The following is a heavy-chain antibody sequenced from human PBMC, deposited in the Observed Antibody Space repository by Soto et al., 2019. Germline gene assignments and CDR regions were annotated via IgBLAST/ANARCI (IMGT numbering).Heavy chain of an antibody. V-gene: IGHV3-53*01. CDR2: IYSGGYT. CDR1: GFTVSNNY. J-gene: IGHJ4*02. Sequence: EVQLVESGGGLIQPGGSLRLSCAVSGFTVSNNYMSWVRQAPGKGLEGVSVIYSGGYTAYGDSVKGRFTISRDNSKNTLSPKRNGRRAGGTAVYYWATQPGGGGYWGQGTLVTVSS. CDR3: ATQPGGGGY. D-gene: IGHD3-10*01.